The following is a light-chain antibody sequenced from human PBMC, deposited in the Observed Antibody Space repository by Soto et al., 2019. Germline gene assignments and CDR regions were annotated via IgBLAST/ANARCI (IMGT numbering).Light chain of an antibody. V-gene: IGKV4-1*01. CDR3: QQYFRPWT. CDR2: WAS. CDR1: QSVLYSSNNKNY. J-gene: IGKJ1*01. Sequence: DIVMIQSPDSLAVSLGERATINCKSSQSVLYSSNNKNYLAWYQQKPGQPPKLLIYWASTRESGVPDRFSGSGSGTDFTLPISSLQAEDVAVYYCQQYFRPWTFGQGTKVEIK.